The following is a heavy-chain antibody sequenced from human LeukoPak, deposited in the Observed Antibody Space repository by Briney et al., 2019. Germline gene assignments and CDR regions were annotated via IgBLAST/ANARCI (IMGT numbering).Heavy chain of an antibody. V-gene: IGHV3-21*01. J-gene: IGHJ6*02. CDR2: ISSSSSYI. D-gene: IGHD3-3*01. CDR1: GFTFSSYS. CDR3: ARDSDFWSGYLNYYYYYGMDV. Sequence: GGPLRLSCAASGFTFSSYSMNWVRQAPGRGLKWVSSISSSSSYIYYADSVKGRFTISRDNAKNSLYVKMNSLRAEDTAVYYCARDSDFWSGYLNYYYYYGMDVWGQGTTVTVSS.